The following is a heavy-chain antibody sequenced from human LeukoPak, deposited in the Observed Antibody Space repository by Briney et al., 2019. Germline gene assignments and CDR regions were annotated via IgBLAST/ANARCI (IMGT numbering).Heavy chain of an antibody. Sequence: EASVKVSCKASGYTFTGYYMHWVRQAPGQGLEWMGWTSVYNGNTNYAQRFQGRVTMTTDTSTSTAYMELRSLRSDDTAVYYCARALGIYYGEDAEYFQHWGQGTLVIVSS. V-gene: IGHV1-18*04. CDR1: GYTFTGYY. CDR2: TSVYNGNT. D-gene: IGHD4-17*01. J-gene: IGHJ1*01. CDR3: ARALGIYYGEDAEYFQH.